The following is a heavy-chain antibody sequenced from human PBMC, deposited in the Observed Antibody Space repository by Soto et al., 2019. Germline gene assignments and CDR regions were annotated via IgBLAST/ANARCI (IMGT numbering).Heavy chain of an antibody. J-gene: IGHJ5*02. CDR3: AHRLLVRGAFDP. D-gene: IGHD3-10*01. V-gene: IGHV2-5*02. Sequence: QITLKESGPTLVKPTQTLTLTCSFSGFSLSTSGVGVGWIRQPPGKALEWLALIYWDDEKRYSPPLRSSLTITNDASNNRLVLTMTNMEPVDTATYCCAHRLLVRGAFDPWGQGPLVAVSS. CDR2: IYWDDEK. CDR1: GFSLSTSGVG.